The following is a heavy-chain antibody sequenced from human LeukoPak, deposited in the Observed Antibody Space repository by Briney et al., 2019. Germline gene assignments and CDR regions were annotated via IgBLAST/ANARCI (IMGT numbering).Heavy chain of an antibody. CDR1: GYTFTGYY. Sequence: ASVKVSCKASGYTFTGYYMHWVRQAPGQRLEWMGWINAGNGNTKYSQKFQGRVTITRDTSASTAYMELSSLRSEDTAVYYCARTKGSSGYPPLDYWGQGTLVTVSS. CDR3: ARTKGSSGYPPLDY. D-gene: IGHD3-22*01. J-gene: IGHJ4*02. V-gene: IGHV1-3*01. CDR2: INAGNGNT.